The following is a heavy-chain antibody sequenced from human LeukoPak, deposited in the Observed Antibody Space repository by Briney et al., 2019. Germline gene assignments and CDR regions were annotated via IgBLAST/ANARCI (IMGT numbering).Heavy chain of an antibody. CDR1: GGAISSHY. Sequence: SETLSRTCTISGGAISSHYWSWIRQPPGKGLEWIGYMYYTGVTNYNPSLKSRVTISVDTSKNQFSLKLYSVTAADTAVYYCARLYCSSTSCDRMFDYWGQGILVTVSS. J-gene: IGHJ4*02. CDR3: ARLYCSSTSCDRMFDY. CDR2: MYYTGVT. D-gene: IGHD2-2*01. V-gene: IGHV4-59*11.